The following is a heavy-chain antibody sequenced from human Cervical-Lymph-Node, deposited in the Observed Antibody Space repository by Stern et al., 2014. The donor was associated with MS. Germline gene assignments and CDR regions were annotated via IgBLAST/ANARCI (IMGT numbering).Heavy chain of an antibody. V-gene: IGHV1-18*01. D-gene: IGHD4-17*01. Sequence: VQLVQSGGGVKKPGASVKVSCKTSGYTFTDYGVTWVRLAPGQGLEWMGWISGHNGVTNDAREFQDRVTITTDTSTNTAYLELKSLRADDTAIYYCARDRANYGVFDYWGQGSRVTVSA. J-gene: IGHJ4*02. CDR3: ARDRANYGVFDY. CDR1: GYTFTDYG. CDR2: ISGHNGVT.